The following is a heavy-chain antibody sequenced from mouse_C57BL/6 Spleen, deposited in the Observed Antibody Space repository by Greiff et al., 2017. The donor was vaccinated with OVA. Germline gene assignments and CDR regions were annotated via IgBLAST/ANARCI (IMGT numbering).Heavy chain of an antibody. V-gene: IGHV3-8*01. CDR2: ISYSGST. CDR3: ARYPLITTVVATRYFDV. Sequence: EVMLVESGPGLAKPSQTLSLTCSVTGYSITSDYWNWIRKFPGNKLEYMGYISYSGSTYYNPSLKSRISITRDTSKNQYYLQLNSVTTEDTATYYCARYPLITTVVATRYFDVWGTGTTVTVSS. CDR1: GYSITSDY. J-gene: IGHJ1*03. D-gene: IGHD1-1*01.